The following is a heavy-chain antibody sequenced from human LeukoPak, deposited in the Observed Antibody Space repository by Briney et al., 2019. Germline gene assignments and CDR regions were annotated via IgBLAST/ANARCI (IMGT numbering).Heavy chain of an antibody. CDR2: INLNSGGT. CDR1: GYTFTGYY. Sequence: ASVKVSCKASGYTFTGYYMHWVRQAPGQGLEWMGWINLNSGGTNYAQKFQGRVTMTRDTSISTAYMELSRLRSDDTAVYYCARVIGKDIAAPLRGWGQGTLVTVSS. D-gene: IGHD6-6*01. V-gene: IGHV1-2*02. J-gene: IGHJ4*02. CDR3: ARVIGKDIAAPLRG.